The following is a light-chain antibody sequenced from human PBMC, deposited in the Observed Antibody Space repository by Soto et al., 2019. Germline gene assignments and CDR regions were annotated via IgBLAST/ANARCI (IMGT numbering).Light chain of an antibody. CDR2: GAS. V-gene: IGKV3-20*01. CDR3: QQYGGVPYT. J-gene: IGKJ2*01. CDR1: ERISRGY. Sequence: EILLTQSPGTLSLSPGQRVTLSCRASERISRGYLAWYQQRLGQAPRLLIYGASTGATGIPDRFSGSGSGTDFTLTISRLEPEDFAIDYCQQYGGVPYTFGQGTKVDI.